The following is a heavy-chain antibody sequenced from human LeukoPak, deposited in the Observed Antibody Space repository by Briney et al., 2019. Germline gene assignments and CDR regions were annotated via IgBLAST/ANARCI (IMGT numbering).Heavy chain of an antibody. D-gene: IGHD3-16*02. Sequence: ASVKVSCKASGYTFTSYAMNWVRQAPGQGLEWMGWINTYTGKPMYAQGFTGRFVFSLDTSVSTAYLQICSLKAEDTAVYYCARAPSPQTYYDYVWGSYRYTPFDYWGQGTLVTVSS. J-gene: IGHJ4*02. V-gene: IGHV7-4-1*01. CDR1: GYTFTSYA. CDR3: ARAPSPQTYYDYVWGSYRYTPFDY. CDR2: INTYTGKP.